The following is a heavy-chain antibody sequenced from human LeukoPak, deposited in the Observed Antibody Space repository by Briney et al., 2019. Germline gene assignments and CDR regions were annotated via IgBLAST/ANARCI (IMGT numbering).Heavy chain of an antibody. Sequence: SETLSLTCTVSGGSISSYYWSWIRQPPGKGLEWIGYIYTSGSTNYNPSLKSRVTISVDTSKNQFSLKLSSVTAADTAVYYCARSYSSSSFWFDPWGQGTLVTVSS. CDR1: GGSISSYY. V-gene: IGHV4-4*09. D-gene: IGHD6-6*01. CDR2: IYTSGST. J-gene: IGHJ5*02. CDR3: ARSYSSSSFWFDP.